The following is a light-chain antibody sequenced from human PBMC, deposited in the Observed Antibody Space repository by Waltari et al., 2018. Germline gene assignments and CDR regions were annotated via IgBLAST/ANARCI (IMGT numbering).Light chain of an antibody. J-gene: IGKJ2*01. CDR3: QQSYSTPRT. Sequence: LQVTEAPSVLSASVGDRASLTCRASQSISSYLNWYQQKPGKAPKLPIYAASSLQSGVPSRFSGSGSGTDFTLTISSLQPEDFATYYCQQSYSTPRTFGQGTKLEIK. V-gene: IGKV1-39*01. CDR1: QSISSY. CDR2: AAS.